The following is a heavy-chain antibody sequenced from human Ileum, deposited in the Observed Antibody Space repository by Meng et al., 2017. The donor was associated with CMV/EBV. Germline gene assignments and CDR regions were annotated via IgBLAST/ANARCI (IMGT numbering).Heavy chain of an antibody. CDR1: GGTFSSNA. J-gene: IGHJ4*02. D-gene: IGHD1-14*01. CDR2: ISPIFRTS. Sequence: VRLWQAGAEVKRAGSSVKVACEGSGGTFSSNAISWVRHAPGQGLEWMGVISPIFRTSNYAQKFQGRLTITADESTSTAYMELSSLTSGDTAVYYCATSGRGPKYYFDYWGQGTLVTVSS. CDR3: ATSGRGPKYYFDY. V-gene: IGHV1-69*01.